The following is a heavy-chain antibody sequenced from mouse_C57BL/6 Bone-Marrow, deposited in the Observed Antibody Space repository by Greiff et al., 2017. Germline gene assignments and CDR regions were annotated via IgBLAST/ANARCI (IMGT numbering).Heavy chain of an antibody. J-gene: IGHJ1*03. CDR1: GYTFTSYW. Sequence: QVQLKQPGAELVKPGASVKLSCKASGYTFTSYWMHWVKQRPGQGLEWIGMIHPNSGSTNYNEKFKSKATLTVDKSSSTAYMQLSSLTSEDSAVYYCATYYYGSSYDWYFDVWGTGTTVTVSS. CDR3: ATYYYGSSYDWYFDV. D-gene: IGHD1-1*01. V-gene: IGHV1-64*01. CDR2: IHPNSGST.